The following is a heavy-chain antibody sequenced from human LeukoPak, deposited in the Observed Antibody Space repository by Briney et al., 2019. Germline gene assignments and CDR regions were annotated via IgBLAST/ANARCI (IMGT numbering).Heavy chain of an antibody. CDR1: GGSFSGYY. D-gene: IGHD3-10*01. Sequence: SETLSLTCAVYGGSFSGYYWSWIRQPPGKGLEWIGEINHSGSTNYNPSLKSRVTISVDTSKNQFSLKLSSVTAADTAVYYCARHSLLWFGELLTYFDYWGQGTLVTVSS. CDR2: INHSGST. V-gene: IGHV4-34*01. CDR3: ARHSLLWFGELLTYFDY. J-gene: IGHJ4*02.